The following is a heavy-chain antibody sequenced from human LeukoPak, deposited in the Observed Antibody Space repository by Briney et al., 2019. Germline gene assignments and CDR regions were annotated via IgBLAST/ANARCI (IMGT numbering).Heavy chain of an antibody. Sequence: SETLSLTCAVYGGSFSGYYWSWIRQPPGKGLEWIGEINHSGSTNYNPSLKSRVTISVDTSKNQFSLKLSSVTAADTAVYYCARSGSPRDYYYYYMDVWGKGTTVTVSS. V-gene: IGHV4-34*01. CDR3: ARSGSPRDYYYYYMDV. J-gene: IGHJ6*03. CDR2: INHSGST. D-gene: IGHD3-10*01. CDR1: GGSFSGYY.